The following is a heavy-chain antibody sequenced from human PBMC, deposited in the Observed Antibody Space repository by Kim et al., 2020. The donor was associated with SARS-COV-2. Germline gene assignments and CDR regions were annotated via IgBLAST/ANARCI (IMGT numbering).Heavy chain of an antibody. CDR2: INSDGSST. J-gene: IGHJ4*02. CDR3: ASVKGYCTNGVCQYYFDY. D-gene: IGHD2-8*01. V-gene: IGHV3-74*01. Sequence: GGSLRLSCAASGFTFSSYWMHWVRQAPGKGLVWVSRINSDGSSTSYADSVKGRFTISRDNAKNTLYLQMNSLRAEDTAVYYCASVKGYCTNGVCQYYFDYWGQGTLVTVSS. CDR1: GFTFSSYW.